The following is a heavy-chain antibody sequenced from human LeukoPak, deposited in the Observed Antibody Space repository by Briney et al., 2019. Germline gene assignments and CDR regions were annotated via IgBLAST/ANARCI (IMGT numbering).Heavy chain of an antibody. V-gene: IGHV4-39*01. J-gene: IGHJ6*03. CDR3: ARQRRVVVKRVGSYYYYMDV. CDR2: IYYSGST. Sequence: SETLSLTCTVSGGSISSSSYYWGWIRQPPGKGLEWIGSIYYSGSTYYNPSLKSRVTISVDTSKNQFSLKLSSVTAADTAVYYCARQRRVVVKRVGSYYYYMDVWGKGTTVTISS. D-gene: IGHD3-22*01. CDR1: GGSISSSSYY.